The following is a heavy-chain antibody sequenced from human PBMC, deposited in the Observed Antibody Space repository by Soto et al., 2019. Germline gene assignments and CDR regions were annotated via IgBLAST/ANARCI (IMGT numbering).Heavy chain of an antibody. CDR1: GFSFNEAW. J-gene: IGHJ6*02. CDR2: IKTSAGGGAT. CDR3: NTVSVGGI. V-gene: IGHV3-15*07. D-gene: IGHD2-15*01. Sequence: EVQLVESAGGLVKPGGSLRLSCVASGFSFNEAWMNWVRQAPGEGLEWVGRIKTSAGGGATDYAAHVQGRFTISRDDSKNALYLPMNSLRTEDTAIYDCNTVSVGGIWGQGTTVTVSS.